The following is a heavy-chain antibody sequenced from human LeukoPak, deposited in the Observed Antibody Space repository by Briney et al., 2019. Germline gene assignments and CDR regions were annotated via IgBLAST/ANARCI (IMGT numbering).Heavy chain of an antibody. V-gene: IGHV3-7*01. J-gene: IGHJ3*02. CDR2: IRGDESRK. Sequence: GGSLRLSCAASGFSFSNYWVTWLRQAPGKGLEWVANIRGDESRKYYLDSVTGRFTISRDNAKNSLYLQMNSLRAGDTAVYYRARDANYHVSSDYYDAFDIWGQGTMVTVSS. CDR1: GFSFSNYW. CDR3: ARDANYHVSSDYYDAFDI. D-gene: IGHD3-22*01.